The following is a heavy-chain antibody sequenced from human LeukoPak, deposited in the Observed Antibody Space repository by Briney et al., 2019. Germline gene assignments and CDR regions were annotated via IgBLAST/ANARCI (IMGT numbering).Heavy chain of an antibody. CDR3: ARGRLYYYYYMDV. V-gene: IGHV4-34*01. J-gene: IGHJ6*03. Sequence: SETLSLTCAVYGGSFSGCYWSWIRQPPGKGLEWIGEINHSGSTNYNPSLKSRVTISVDTSKNQFSLKLSSVTAADTAVYYCARGRLYYYYYMDVWGKGITVTVSS. CDR1: GGSFSGCY. CDR2: INHSGST.